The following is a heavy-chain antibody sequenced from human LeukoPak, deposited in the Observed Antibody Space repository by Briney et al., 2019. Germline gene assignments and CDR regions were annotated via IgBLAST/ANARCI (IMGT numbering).Heavy chain of an antibody. V-gene: IGHV4-38-2*01. J-gene: IGHJ3*02. CDR1: GYSITSGYD. Sequence: PSETLSLTCAVSGYSITSGYDWGWIRQPPEKGLEWIGSIYHSGSTYYNPSLKSRVAISVDTSKNHFSLKLSSVTAADTAVYYCARNITHIAARPMKSKALDIWGQGTMVTVSS. CDR3: ARNITHIAARPMKSKALDI. CDR2: IYHSGST. D-gene: IGHD6-6*01.